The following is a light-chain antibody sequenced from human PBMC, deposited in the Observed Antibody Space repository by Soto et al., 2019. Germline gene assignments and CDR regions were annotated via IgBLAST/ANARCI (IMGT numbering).Light chain of an antibody. CDR2: AAS. CDR1: QDINNH. V-gene: IGKV1-33*01. J-gene: IGKJ3*01. Sequence: IQMTQSPSSLSASVGDRVTITCQASQDINNHLNWYQQKPGKAPRLLISAASNVDGGVPSRFSGRGSWTTFSLTISSLQPEDIGTYYCQHYDRLSSFTFGPGTKVEIK. CDR3: QHYDRLSSFT.